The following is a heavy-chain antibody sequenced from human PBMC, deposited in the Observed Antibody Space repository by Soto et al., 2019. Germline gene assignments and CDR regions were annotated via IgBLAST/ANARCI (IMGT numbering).Heavy chain of an antibody. CDR2: IYTSGST. V-gene: IGHV4-4*07. CDR3: ARDRLGSSGSYTHFDY. J-gene: IGHJ4*02. D-gene: IGHD1-26*01. CDR1: GGSISSYY. Sequence: PSETLSLTCTVSGGSISSYYWSWIRQPAGKGLEWIGRIYTSGSTNYNPSLKSRVTMSVDTSKNQFSLKLSSVTAADTAVYYCARDRLGSSGSYTHFDYWGQGTLVTVSS.